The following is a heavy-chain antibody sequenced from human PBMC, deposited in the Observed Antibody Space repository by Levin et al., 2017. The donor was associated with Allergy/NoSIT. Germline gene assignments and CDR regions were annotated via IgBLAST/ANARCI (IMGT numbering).Heavy chain of an antibody. CDR2: ISNDGSIK. V-gene: IGHV3-30*18. CDR1: GFRFSRYG. Sequence: GGSLRLSCAASGFRFSRYGMHWVRQAPGQGLEWVAVISNDGSIKDYVDSVKGRFTISRDDSKNTVSLQMNNLRPEDTAVYYCAKDWGGSYFRYYFDYWGQGTLVTVSS. CDR3: AKDWGGSYFRYYFDY. J-gene: IGHJ4*02. D-gene: IGHD2/OR15-2a*01.